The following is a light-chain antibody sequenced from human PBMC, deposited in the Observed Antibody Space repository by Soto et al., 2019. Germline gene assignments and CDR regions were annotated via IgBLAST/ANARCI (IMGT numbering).Light chain of an antibody. Sequence: QSALTQPRSVSASPGQSVTLSCTGSRSDVGVYNYVSWYQQHPGKAPKLMIYDVSKRPSGVPGRVSGSKSGNTASLTISGLQAEDEEDYYCCSYGGGYTPLVFGGGTKLTVL. CDR2: DVS. V-gene: IGLV2-11*01. CDR1: RSDVGVYNY. CDR3: CSYGGGYTPLV. J-gene: IGLJ2*01.